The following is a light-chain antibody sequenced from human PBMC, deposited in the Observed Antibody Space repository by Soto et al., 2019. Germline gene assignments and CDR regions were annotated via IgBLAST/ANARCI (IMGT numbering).Light chain of an antibody. J-gene: IGLJ1*01. CDR2: EVS. CDR1: SSDVGGYNY. CDR3: SSYTTSNTYV. V-gene: IGLV2-14*01. Sequence: QSALTQPASVSGYPGQPITISCTGRSSDVGGYNYVSWYQQHPGKAPKFMIYEVSRRPPGVSNRFSGSKSGNTASLTVSGLQAEDEADYYCSSYTTSNTYVFGTGTKVTVL.